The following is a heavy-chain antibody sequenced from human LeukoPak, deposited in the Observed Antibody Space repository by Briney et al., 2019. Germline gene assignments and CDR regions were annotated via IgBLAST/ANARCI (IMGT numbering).Heavy chain of an antibody. D-gene: IGHD4-11*01. V-gene: IGHV4-59*01. CDR1: GGSISSYY. Sequence: PSETLSLTCTVSGGSISSYYWSWIRQPPGKGLEWIGYIYYSGSTNYNPSLKSRVTISVDTSKNQFSLKLRSVTAADTAVYYCASLPSNPPTGWFDPWGQGTLVTVSS. J-gene: IGHJ5*02. CDR2: IYYSGST. CDR3: ASLPSNPPTGWFDP.